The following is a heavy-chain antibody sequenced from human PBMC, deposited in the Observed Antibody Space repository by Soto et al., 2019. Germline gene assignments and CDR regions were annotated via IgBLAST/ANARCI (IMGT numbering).Heavy chain of an antibody. CDR3: ARTITIFGVVTYAFDI. CDR2: INPSGGST. CDR1: GYTFTSYY. D-gene: IGHD3-3*01. V-gene: IGHV1-46*01. J-gene: IGHJ3*02. Sequence: ASVKVSCKASGYTFTSYYMHWVRQAPGQGLEWMGIINPSGGSTSYAQKFQGWVTMTRDTSISTAYMELSRLRSDDTAVYYCARTITIFGVVTYAFDIWGQGTMVTVSS.